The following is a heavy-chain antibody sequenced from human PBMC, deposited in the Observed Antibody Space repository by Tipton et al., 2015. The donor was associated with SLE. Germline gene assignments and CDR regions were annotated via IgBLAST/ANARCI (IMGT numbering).Heavy chain of an antibody. CDR3: ARFSQLAHDY. Sequence: QLVQSGAEVKPSETLSLTCTVSGGSISSSSYYWGWIRQPPGKGLEWIGSIYYSGSTYYNPSLKSRVTISVDTSKNQFSLKLSSVTAADTAVYYCARFSQLAHDYWGQGTLVTVSS. D-gene: IGHD6-6*01. CDR2: IYYSGST. V-gene: IGHV4-39*07. CDR1: GGSISSSSYY. J-gene: IGHJ4*02.